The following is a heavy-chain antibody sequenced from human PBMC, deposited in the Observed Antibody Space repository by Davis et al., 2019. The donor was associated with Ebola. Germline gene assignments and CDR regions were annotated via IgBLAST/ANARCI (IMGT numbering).Heavy chain of an antibody. CDR1: GFIVSDKY. J-gene: IGHJ4*02. D-gene: IGHD3-10*01. Sequence: GESLKISCAASGFIVSDKYMSWVRQAPGKGLEWVSVIYRDGRTYYADSVKGRFTISRDNSNNTLYLQMDSVRAEDTAVYYCAKEKVSGSSYYIDSWGQGTLVTVSS. CDR2: IYRDGRT. V-gene: IGHV3-53*01. CDR3: AKEKVSGSSYYIDS.